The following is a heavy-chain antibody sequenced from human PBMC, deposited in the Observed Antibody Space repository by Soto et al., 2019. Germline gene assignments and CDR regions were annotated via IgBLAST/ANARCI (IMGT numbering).Heavy chain of an antibody. CDR1: GFTFSTYA. CDR2: ISGSGGSS. CDR3: ARSGGLAAARTQYFHH. J-gene: IGHJ1*01. D-gene: IGHD6-13*01. Sequence: GGSLRLSCAASGFTFSTYAMSWVRQAPGKGLEWVSAISGSGGSSDYADSVKGLFTISRDNSKNTLYLQMNGLRAEDTAVDYCARSGGLAAARTQYFHHWGQGTLVTVSS. V-gene: IGHV3-23*01.